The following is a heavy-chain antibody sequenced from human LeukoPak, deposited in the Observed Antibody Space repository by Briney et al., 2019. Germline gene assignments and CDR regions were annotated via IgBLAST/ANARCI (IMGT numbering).Heavy chain of an antibody. V-gene: IGHV4-34*01. CDR2: FNLGGGT. J-gene: IGHJ3*02. Sequence: SETLSLTCAVYGGSFSGYYWSWIRQPPGRGLEWIGEFNLGGGTNYNPPLKSRLTILVDAAKSQVSLKLSSVTPADTAVYYCARIYNDTSGNHNQAFDMWGQGTMVTVS. CDR3: ARIYNDTSGNHNQAFDM. D-gene: IGHD3-22*01. CDR1: GGSFSGYY.